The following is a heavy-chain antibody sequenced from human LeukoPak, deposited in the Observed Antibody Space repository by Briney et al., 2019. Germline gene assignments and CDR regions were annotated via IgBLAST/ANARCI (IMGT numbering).Heavy chain of an antibody. J-gene: IGHJ4*02. Sequence: GGSLRLSCAASGFPFSSYGMHWVRQAPGKGLEGVAFIRYEGSNEYYVDSVKGRFTISGDNSKNTLYLQMNSLRAEDTAVYYCASPGTNGMTRRNYFDYWGQGILVTVSS. CDR1: GFPFSSYG. V-gene: IGHV3-30*02. CDR3: ASPGTNGMTRRNYFDY. CDR2: IRYEGSNE. D-gene: IGHD1-1*01.